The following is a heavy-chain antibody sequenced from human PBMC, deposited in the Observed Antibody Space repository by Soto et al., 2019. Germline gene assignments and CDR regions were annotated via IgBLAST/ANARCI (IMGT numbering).Heavy chain of an antibody. CDR2: ISAYNGNT. J-gene: IGHJ4*02. CDR3: AREAGANRFDY. V-gene: IGHV1-18*01. CDR1: GYTFTSYG. Sequence: GASVKVSCKASGYTFTSYGISWVRQAPGQGLEWMGWISAYNGNTNYAQNLQGRVTMTTDRSTSTAYMELRGLRSEDTAVYYCAREAGANRFDYWGQGTLVTVSS. D-gene: IGHD1-26*01.